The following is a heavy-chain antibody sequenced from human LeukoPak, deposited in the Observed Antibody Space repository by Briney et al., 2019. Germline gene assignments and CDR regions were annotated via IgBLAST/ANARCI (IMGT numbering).Heavy chain of an antibody. Sequence: KTSETLSLTCAVYGGSFSGYYWSWIRQPPGKGLEWIGEINHSGSNNYNPSLKSRVTISVDTSKNQFSLKLSSVTAADTAVYYCANRLRWLGFDYWGQGTLVTVSS. V-gene: IGHV4-34*01. CDR2: INHSGSN. J-gene: IGHJ4*02. D-gene: IGHD5-12*01. CDR3: ANRLRWLGFDY. CDR1: GGSFSGYY.